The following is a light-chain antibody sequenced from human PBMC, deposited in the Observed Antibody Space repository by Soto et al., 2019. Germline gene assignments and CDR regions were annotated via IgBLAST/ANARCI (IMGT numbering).Light chain of an antibody. CDR3: QQYGSSPPVT. CDR1: QSISNSQ. Sequence: EIVLTQSPGTLSLSPGERATLSCRASQSISNSQLAWYQQKPGQAPRLLIYGASSRATGIPDRFSGSGSGTDFTLTINRLEPEDFVVYYCQQYGSSPPVTFGQGTKVEIK. CDR2: GAS. V-gene: IGKV3-20*01. J-gene: IGKJ1*01.